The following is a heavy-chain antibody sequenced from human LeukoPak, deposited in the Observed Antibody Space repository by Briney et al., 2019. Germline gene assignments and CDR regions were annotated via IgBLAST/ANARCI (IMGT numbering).Heavy chain of an antibody. J-gene: IGHJ4*02. V-gene: IGHV1-18*01. D-gene: IGHD4-23*01. CDR3: ARDNGGNSFDY. Sequence: ASVKVSCKASGYTFTSYGISWVRQAPGQGLEWMGWISAYNGNTNYAQKFQGRVTMTRDTSTSTVYMELSSLRSEDTAVYYCARDNGGNSFDYWGQGTLVTVSS. CDR1: GYTFTSYG. CDR2: ISAYNGNT.